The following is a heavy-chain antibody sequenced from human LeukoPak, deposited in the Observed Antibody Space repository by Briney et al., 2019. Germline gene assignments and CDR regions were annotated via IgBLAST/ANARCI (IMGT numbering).Heavy chain of an antibody. D-gene: IGHD6-13*01. CDR3: ARDRSSWPDY. CDR1: GSTFSSYA. V-gene: IGHV3-30*04. Sequence: PGGSLRLSCAASGSTFSSYAMHWVRQAPGKGLEWVAVISYDGSNKYYADSVKGRFTISRDNSKNTLYLQMNSLRAEDTAVYYCARDRSSWPDYWGQGTLVTVSS. CDR2: ISYDGSNK. J-gene: IGHJ4*02.